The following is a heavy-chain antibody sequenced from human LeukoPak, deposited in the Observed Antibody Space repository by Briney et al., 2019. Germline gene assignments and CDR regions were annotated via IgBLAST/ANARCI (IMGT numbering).Heavy chain of an antibody. V-gene: IGHV2-26*01. D-gene: IGHD3-22*01. J-gene: IGHJ4*02. CDR1: GFSLSNARMG. CDR2: IFSNDEK. Sequence: SGPTLVNPTETLTLTCTVSGFSLSNARMGVSWIRQPPGKALEWLAHIFSNDEKSYSTSLKSRLTISKDISKSQVVLTMTNMDPVDTATYYCARIKVVYDSSGYFGYYFDYWGQGTLVTVSS. CDR3: ARIKVVYDSSGYFGYYFDY.